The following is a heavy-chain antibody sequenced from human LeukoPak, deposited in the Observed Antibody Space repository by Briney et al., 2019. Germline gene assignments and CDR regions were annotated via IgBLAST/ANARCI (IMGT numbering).Heavy chain of an antibody. D-gene: IGHD3-10*02. J-gene: IGHJ6*04. V-gene: IGHV3-48*03. CDR3: AELGITMIGGV. Sequence: GGSLRLSCAASGFTYSSYEMNWVRQAPGKGLEWVSYISSSGSTIYYADSVKGRFTISRDNAKNSLYLQMNSLRAEDTAVYYCAELGITMIGGVWGKGTTVTVSS. CDR1: GFTYSSYE. CDR2: ISSSGSTI.